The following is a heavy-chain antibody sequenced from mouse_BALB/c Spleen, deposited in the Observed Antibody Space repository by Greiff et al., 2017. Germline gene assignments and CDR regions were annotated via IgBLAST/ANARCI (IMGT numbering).Heavy chain of an antibody. CDR1: GFNIKDTY. CDR2: IDPANGNT. D-gene: IGHD1-1*01. V-gene: IGHV14-3*02. CDR3: ARDLLLRRRFAY. Sequence: EVQLQQSGAELVKPGASVKLSCTASGFNIKDTYMHWVKQRPEQGLEWIGRIDPANGNTKYDPKFQGKATITADTSSNTAYLQLSSLTSEDTAVYYCARDLLLRRRFAYWGQGTLVTVSA. J-gene: IGHJ3*01.